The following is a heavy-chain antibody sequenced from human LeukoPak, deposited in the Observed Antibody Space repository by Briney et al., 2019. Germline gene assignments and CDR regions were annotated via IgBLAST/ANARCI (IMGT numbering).Heavy chain of an antibody. J-gene: IGHJ6*03. Sequence: ASVKVSCKASGYTFTSYAMNWVRQAPGQRLEWMGWINTNTGNATYAQGFTGRFVFSLDTSVSTAYLQISSLKAEDTAVYYCARGPVDTAMATQGVYYYYYYMDVWGKGTTVTVSS. CDR3: ARGPVDTAMATQGVYYYYYYMDV. V-gene: IGHV7-4-1*02. CDR1: GYTFTSYA. CDR2: INTNTGNA. D-gene: IGHD5-18*01.